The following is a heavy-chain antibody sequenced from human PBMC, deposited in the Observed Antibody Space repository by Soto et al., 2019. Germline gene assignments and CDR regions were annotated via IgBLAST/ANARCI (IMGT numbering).Heavy chain of an antibody. V-gene: IGHV4-39*01. J-gene: IGHJ6*01. D-gene: IGHD2-2*01. CDR3: ARLKEGAYIVVVPAASGYGMDV. CDR1: GGSISSSSYY. CDR2: IYYSGST. Sequence: QLQLQESGPGLVKPSETLSLTCTVSGGSISSSSYYWGWIRQPPGKGLEWIGSIYYSGSTYYNPSLKSRVTISVDTSKNQFSLKLSSVTAADTAVYYCARLKEGAYIVVVPAASGYGMDVW.